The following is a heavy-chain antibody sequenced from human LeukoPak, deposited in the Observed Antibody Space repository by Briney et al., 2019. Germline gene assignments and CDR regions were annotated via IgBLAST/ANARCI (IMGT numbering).Heavy chain of an antibody. J-gene: IGHJ4*02. V-gene: IGHV1-8*01. CDR1: GYTFTSYD. CDR2: MNPNSGNT. Sequence: EASVKVSCTASGYTFTSYDINRVRQATGQGLEWMGWMNPNSGNTGYAQKFQGRVTMTRNTSISTAYTELSSLRSEDTAVYCCARGAIAAQYWGQGTLVTVSS. D-gene: IGHD6-13*01. CDR3: ARGAIAAQY.